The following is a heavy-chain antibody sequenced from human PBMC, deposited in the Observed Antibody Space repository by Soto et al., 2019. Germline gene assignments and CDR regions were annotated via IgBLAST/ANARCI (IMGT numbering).Heavy chain of an antibody. CDR2: MNPNSGDT. Sequence: QVQLVQSGAEVKKPGASVKVSCKASGYTFISYDVNWVRQATGQGLEWMGWMNPNSGDTGYAQKFQGRVTMTRDTSISTAYMELSSLRSEDTAVYYCARVLPTGIAVASIYAFDIWGQGTMVTVSS. V-gene: IGHV1-8*01. CDR3: ARVLPTGIAVASIYAFDI. CDR1: GYTFISYD. J-gene: IGHJ3*02. D-gene: IGHD6-19*01.